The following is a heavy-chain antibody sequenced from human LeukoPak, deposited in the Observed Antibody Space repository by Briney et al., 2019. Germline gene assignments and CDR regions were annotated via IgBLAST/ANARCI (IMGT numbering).Heavy chain of an antibody. D-gene: IGHD6-13*01. CDR2: ISVYNGNT. CDR3: AREVAAGYFDS. Sequence: ASVKVSCKASGYTFTSYGISWVRQAPGQGLEWMGWISVYNGNTNYAQKPQGRVTMTTDTSTSTAYMELRSLGSDDTAVYYCAREVAAGYFDSWGQGTLVTVSS. CDR1: GYTFTSYG. V-gene: IGHV1-18*04. J-gene: IGHJ4*02.